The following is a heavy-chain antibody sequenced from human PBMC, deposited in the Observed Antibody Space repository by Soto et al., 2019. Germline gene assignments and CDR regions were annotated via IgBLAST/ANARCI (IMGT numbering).Heavy chain of an antibody. J-gene: IGHJ6*03. D-gene: IGHD6-6*01. CDR1: GYTFTSYA. CDR3: ARLAARNYAHYHYYMDV. Sequence: ASVKVSCKASGYTFTSYAMHWVRQAPGQRLEWMGWINAGNGNTKYSQKFQGRVTITRDTSASTAYMELSSLRSEDTAVYYCARLAARNYAHYHYYMDVWGKGTTVTV. CDR2: INAGNGNT. V-gene: IGHV1-3*01.